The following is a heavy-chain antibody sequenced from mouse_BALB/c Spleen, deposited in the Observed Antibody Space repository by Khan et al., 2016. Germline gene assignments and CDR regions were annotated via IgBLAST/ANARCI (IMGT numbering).Heavy chain of an antibody. CDR1: GYTFSDYE. CDR2: IDPETGGT. Sequence: QIQLVQSGAELVRPGASVTLSCKASGYTFSDYEMHWVKQTPVHGLQWIGSIDPETGGTAYNQKFKGHATLTAGRSSSTSYMELRSLTSEDSAVYYCTRKGIFYGTYDFDSWGQGTTLTVSS. CDR3: TRKGIFYGTYDFDS. J-gene: IGHJ2*01. V-gene: IGHV1-15*01. D-gene: IGHD2-1*01.